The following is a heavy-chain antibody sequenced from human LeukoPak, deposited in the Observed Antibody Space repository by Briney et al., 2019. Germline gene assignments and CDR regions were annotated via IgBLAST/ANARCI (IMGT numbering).Heavy chain of an antibody. CDR2: INHSGST. D-gene: IGHD6-13*01. V-gene: IGHV4-34*01. CDR3: ARAGYSSSWYGPLFFDY. Sequence: SETLSLTCAVYGGSFSGYYWSWIRQPPGKGLEWIGEINHSGSTNYNPSLKSRVTISVDTSKNQFSLKLSSVTAADTAVYYCARAGYSSSWYGPLFFDYWGQGTLVTVSS. CDR1: GGSFSGYY. J-gene: IGHJ4*02.